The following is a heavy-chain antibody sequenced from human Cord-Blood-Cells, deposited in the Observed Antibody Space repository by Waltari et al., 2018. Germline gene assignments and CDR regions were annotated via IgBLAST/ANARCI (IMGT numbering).Heavy chain of an antibody. J-gene: IGHJ4*02. CDR2: IWYDGSNK. CDR1: GFTFSSYG. CDR3: ARGSSVDY. V-gene: IGHV3-33*01. D-gene: IGHD3-10*01. Sequence: QVQLVESGGGVVQPGRSLRLSWSASGFTFSSYGMHWVRQAPGKGLEWVAVIWYDGSNKYYADSVKGRFTISRDNSKNTLYLQMNSLRAEDTAVYYCARGSSVDYWGQGTLVTVSS.